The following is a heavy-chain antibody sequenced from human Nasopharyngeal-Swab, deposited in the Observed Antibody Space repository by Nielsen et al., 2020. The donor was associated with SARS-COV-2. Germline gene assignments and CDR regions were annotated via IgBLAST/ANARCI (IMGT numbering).Heavy chain of an antibody. CDR2: INTDGRRT. Sequence: GESLKISCAASGFSFSTFWMHWVRQVPGEGLVWVSRINTDGRRTNYAESVKGRFTISRDNVKIMLYLQMNNLRPEDTAVYYCARDLGGFGGYWGQGTLATVSS. V-gene: IGHV3-74*01. J-gene: IGHJ4*02. CDR3: ARDLGGFGGY. D-gene: IGHD4-23*01. CDR1: GFSFSTFW.